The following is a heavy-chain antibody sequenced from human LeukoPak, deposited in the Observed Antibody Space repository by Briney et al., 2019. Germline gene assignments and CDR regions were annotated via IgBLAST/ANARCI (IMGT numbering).Heavy chain of an antibody. Sequence: GGSLRLSCAASGFTFSSYSMNWVRQAPGKGLEWVSSISSSSSYIYYADSVKGRFTISRDNAKNSLYLQMNSLRAEDTAVYYCARAGPPRYCSGGSCYSGHYCYYGMDVWGQGTTVTVSS. CDR2: ISSSSSYI. V-gene: IGHV3-21*01. CDR1: GFTFSSYS. D-gene: IGHD2-15*01. CDR3: ARAGPPRYCSGGSCYSGHYCYYGMDV. J-gene: IGHJ6*02.